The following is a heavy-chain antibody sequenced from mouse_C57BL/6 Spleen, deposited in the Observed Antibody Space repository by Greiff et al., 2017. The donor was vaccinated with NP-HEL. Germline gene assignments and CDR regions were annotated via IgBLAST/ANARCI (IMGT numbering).Heavy chain of an antibody. Sequence: QVQLKQSGPGLVAPSQSLSITCTVSGFSLTSYAISWVRQPPGKGLEWLGVIWTGGGTNYNSALKSRLSISKDNSKSQVFLKMNSLQTDDTARYYCARNYDYDERGYAMDYWGQGTSVTVSS. D-gene: IGHD2-4*01. CDR3: ARNYDYDERGYAMDY. CDR1: GFSLTSYA. J-gene: IGHJ4*01. V-gene: IGHV2-9-1*01. CDR2: IWTGGGT.